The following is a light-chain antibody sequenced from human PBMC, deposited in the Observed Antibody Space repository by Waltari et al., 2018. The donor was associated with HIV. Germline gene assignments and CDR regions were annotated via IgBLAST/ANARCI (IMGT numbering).Light chain of an antibody. J-gene: IGLJ2*01. Sequence: QSVLTQPPSAYGTPGQRVTISCSGSSSNRGSNFVIWYQQLPGTAPKLLIYGNNQRPSGVPDRFSGSKSGTSASLAISGLRSEDEAAYYCAAWDDSRVVFGGGTKLTVL. CDR3: AAWDDSRVV. CDR2: GNN. V-gene: IGLV1-47*01. CDR1: SSNRGSNF.